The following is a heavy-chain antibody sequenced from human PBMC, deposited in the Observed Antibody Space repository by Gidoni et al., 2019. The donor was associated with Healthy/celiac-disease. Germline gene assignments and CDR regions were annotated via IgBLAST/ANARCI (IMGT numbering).Heavy chain of an antibody. D-gene: IGHD1-26*01. CDR2: INAGNGNT. CDR1: GYTFTSYA. V-gene: IGHV1-3*01. CDR3: ARDGGEWELLGDAFDI. J-gene: IGHJ3*02. Sequence: QVQLVQSGAEVKKPGASVKVSCKASGYTFTSYAMHWVRQAPGQRLACLGWINAGNGNTKYSPKFQGRVTITRDTSASTAYMELSSLRSEDTAVYYCARDGGEWELLGDAFDIWGQGTMVTVSS.